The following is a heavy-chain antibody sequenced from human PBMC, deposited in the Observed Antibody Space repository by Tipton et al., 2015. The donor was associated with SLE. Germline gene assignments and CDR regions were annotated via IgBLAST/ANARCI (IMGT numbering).Heavy chain of an antibody. CDR2: IYHSGST. Sequence: TLSLTCAVSGYSISSGYYWGWIRQPPGKGLEWIGSIYHSGSTYYNPSLKSRVTISVDTSKNQFSLKLSSVTAADMAVYFCARGGSSSWSDDAFDIWGQGTMVTVSS. V-gene: IGHV4-38-2*01. D-gene: IGHD6-13*01. J-gene: IGHJ3*02. CDR1: GYSISSGYY. CDR3: ARGGSSSWSDDAFDI.